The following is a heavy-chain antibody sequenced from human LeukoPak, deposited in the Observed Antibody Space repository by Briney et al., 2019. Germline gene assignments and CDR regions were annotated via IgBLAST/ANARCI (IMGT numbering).Heavy chain of an antibody. D-gene: IGHD1-26*01. Sequence: GGTLRLSCGVSGFDFSSYGMNWVRQAPGKGLEWVANIKQDGSEKYYVDSVKGRFTISRDNAKNSLYLQMNSLRAEDTAVYYCARAGGTYYGIAFDIWGQGTMVTVSS. CDR2: IKQDGSEK. V-gene: IGHV3-7*01. CDR3: ARAGGTYYGIAFDI. J-gene: IGHJ3*02. CDR1: GFDFSSYG.